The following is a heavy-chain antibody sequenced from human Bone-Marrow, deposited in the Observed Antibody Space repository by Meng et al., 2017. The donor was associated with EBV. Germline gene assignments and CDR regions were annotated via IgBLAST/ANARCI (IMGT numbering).Heavy chain of an antibody. CDR1: GVPVSSGDYS. V-gene: IGHV4-61*08. CDR2: IFYSGST. Sequence: VRVQEPGPGLVKAAETLALPCGGSGVPVSSGDYSWNWLRQPPGKGLEWVGSIFYSGSTNYNPSLKRRVSIALNASENQFSLQLSSVTAADSAVYYCARHGNWNGRAFDFWGQGTLVTVSS. D-gene: IGHD1-1*01. CDR3: ARHGNWNGRAFDF. J-gene: IGHJ4*02.